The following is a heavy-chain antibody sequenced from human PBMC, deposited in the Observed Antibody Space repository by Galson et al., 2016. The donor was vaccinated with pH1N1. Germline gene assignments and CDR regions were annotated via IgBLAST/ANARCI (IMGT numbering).Heavy chain of an antibody. CDR3: AKVWGPYSGNFPFNNYYTLDV. J-gene: IGHJ6*02. V-gene: IGHV3-33*06. Sequence: SLRLSCAASGFTFSNYGMHWVRQAPGKGLEWVAVTWFDGRHKYYADSVKGRFTISRDNSKNTLYLQMNSLRGEDTAMYYCAKVWGPYSGNFPFNNYYTLDVWGQGITVTVSS. D-gene: IGHD1-26*01. CDR1: GFTFSNYG. CDR2: TWFDGRHK.